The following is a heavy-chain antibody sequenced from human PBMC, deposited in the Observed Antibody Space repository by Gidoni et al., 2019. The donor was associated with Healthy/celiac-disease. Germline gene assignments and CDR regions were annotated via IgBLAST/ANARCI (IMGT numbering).Heavy chain of an antibody. CDR3: ARDREGWFDP. Sequence: EVQLVESGGGLVQPGGHLRLSCAAAGFHFSSYWMSWVRQAPGKGLEWVANIKQDGSEKYYVDSVKGRFTISRDNAKNSLYLQMNSLRAEDTAVYYCARDREGWFDPWGQGTLVTVSS. J-gene: IGHJ5*02. CDR1: GFHFSSYW. V-gene: IGHV3-7*03. CDR2: IKQDGSEK.